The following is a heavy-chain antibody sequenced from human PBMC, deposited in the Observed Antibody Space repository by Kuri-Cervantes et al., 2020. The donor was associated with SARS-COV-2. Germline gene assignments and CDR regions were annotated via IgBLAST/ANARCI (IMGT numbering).Heavy chain of an antibody. CDR2: INHSGNT. V-gene: IGHV4-34*01. Sequence: GSLRLSCAVYGGSFSDYYWSWVRQPPGKGLEWIGEINHSGNTDYDPSLKSRVTISIDTSKNQFSLKLSPVTAADTAVYYCALSSTSRNYYYYGMDVWGQGTMVTVSS. CDR3: ALSSTSRNYYYYGMDV. CDR1: GGSFSDYY. J-gene: IGHJ6*02. D-gene: IGHD2-2*01.